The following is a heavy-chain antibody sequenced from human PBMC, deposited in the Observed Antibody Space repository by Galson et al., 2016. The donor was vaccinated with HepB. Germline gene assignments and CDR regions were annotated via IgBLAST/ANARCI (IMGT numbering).Heavy chain of an antibody. Sequence: SLRLSCAASGFTFKSHSMSWVRQAPGKGPEWVSAISENGGSTHYADSVKGRFTISRDNSKNTLYLQMNSVRAEDTAVYYCARDQGYCSGITCLIYDYWGQGTLVTVS. CDR3: ARDQGYCSGITCLIYDY. V-gene: IGHV3-23*01. CDR2: ISENGGST. CDR1: GFTFKSHS. J-gene: IGHJ4*02. D-gene: IGHD2-2*01.